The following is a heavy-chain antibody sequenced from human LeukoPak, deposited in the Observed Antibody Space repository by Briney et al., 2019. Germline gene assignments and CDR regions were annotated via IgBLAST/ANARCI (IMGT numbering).Heavy chain of an antibody. D-gene: IGHD1-1*01. CDR3: AKIRSVGTGDAFDI. CDR1: GFTFSSYG. CDR2: VSFDGSNK. V-gene: IGHV3-30*18. Sequence: PGGSLRLSCAASGFTFSSYGMHWVRQTPDKGLEWVAIVSFDGSNKYYADSVKGRFSISRDNPKNTLYLQMNSLRAEDTSMYYCAKIRSVGTGDAFDIWGQGTMVTVSS. J-gene: IGHJ3*02.